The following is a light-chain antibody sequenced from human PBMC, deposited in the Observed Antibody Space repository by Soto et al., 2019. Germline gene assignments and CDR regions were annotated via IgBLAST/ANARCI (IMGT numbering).Light chain of an antibody. CDR1: QSVGSNF. V-gene: IGKV3-20*01. CDR3: QQYATSPIT. CDR2: GAS. Sequence: EIVLTQSPGTLSLSPGERAALSLMASQSVGSNFLAWYHQKPGQAPRLLIYGASSRATGIPDRFSGGGSGTDFTLTVSRLEPEDFAVYYCQQYATSPITFGQGTRLEN. J-gene: IGKJ5*01.